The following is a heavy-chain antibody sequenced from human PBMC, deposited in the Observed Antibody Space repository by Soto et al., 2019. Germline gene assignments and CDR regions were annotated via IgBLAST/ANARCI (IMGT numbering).Heavy chain of an antibody. V-gene: IGHV1-8*01. D-gene: IGHD2-2*01. Sequence: QVQLVHSGAEVKKPGASVKVSCKASGYTFTSYDINWVRQATGQGLEWMGWMNPHSGKTGYAQKFQGRVTMTSNTAISTAYMELSSLTSEDTAVYYCARRIVPAAAGIGMDVWGQGTTVTVSS. CDR3: ARRIVPAAAGIGMDV. J-gene: IGHJ6*02. CDR2: MNPHSGKT. CDR1: GYTFTSYD.